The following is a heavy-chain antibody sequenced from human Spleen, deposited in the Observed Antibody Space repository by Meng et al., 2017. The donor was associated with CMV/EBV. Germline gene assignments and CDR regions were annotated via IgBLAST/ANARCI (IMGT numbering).Heavy chain of an antibody. D-gene: IGHD7-27*01. J-gene: IGHJ6*02. CDR3: AKAAEMGILGSHYYYGMDV. CDR2: ITGSGDST. Sequence: GESLKISCAASAFTFSSYAMNWVRQAPGKGLEWVSSITGSGDSTYYADSVRGRFTISRDNSKNTLYLQMNSLRAEDTAEYYCAKAAEMGILGSHYYYGMDVWGQGTTVTVSS. CDR1: AFTFSSYA. V-gene: IGHV3-23*01.